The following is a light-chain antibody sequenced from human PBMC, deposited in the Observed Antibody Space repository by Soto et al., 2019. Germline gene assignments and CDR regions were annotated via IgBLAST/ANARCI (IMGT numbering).Light chain of an antibody. CDR1: SSDVGRYDY. V-gene: IGLV2-14*01. CDR2: EVS. CDR3: SSYTTRTTLYV. J-gene: IGLJ1*01. Sequence: QSVLTQPASVSGCPGQSITISCTGTSSDVGRYDYVSWYQLHPGKAPKLMVFEVSNRPSGVSNRFSGSKSGDTASLTISGLQAEDEADYYCSSYTTRTTLYVFGTGTKSPS.